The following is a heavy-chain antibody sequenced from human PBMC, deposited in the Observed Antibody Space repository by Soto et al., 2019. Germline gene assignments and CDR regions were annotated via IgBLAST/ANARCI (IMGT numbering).Heavy chain of an antibody. D-gene: IGHD6-19*01. V-gene: IGHV3-30-3*01. J-gene: IGHJ4*02. Sequence: GGSLRLSCAASGFTFSSYAMHWVRQAPGKGLEWVAVISYDGSNKYYADSVKGRFTISRDNSKNTLYLQMNSLRAEDTAVYYCARVLRSSGWYGGNYFDYWGQGTLVTVSS. CDR1: GFTFSSYA. CDR3: ARVLRSSGWYGGNYFDY. CDR2: ISYDGSNK.